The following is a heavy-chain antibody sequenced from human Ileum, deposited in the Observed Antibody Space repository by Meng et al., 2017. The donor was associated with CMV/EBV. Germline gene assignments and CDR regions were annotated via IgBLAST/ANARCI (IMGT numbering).Heavy chain of an antibody. CDR2: IYYSGST. D-gene: IGHD6-19*01. CDR3: ARDRGAVAGDHYYYYYGMDV. CDR1: GGSIISSSYY. J-gene: IGHJ6*02. Sequence: SETLSLTCTVSGGSIISSSYYWGWIRQPPGKGLEWIGSIYYSGSTYYNPSLKSRVTISEDTSKNQFSLKLSSVTAADTAVYYCARDRGAVAGDHYYYYYGMDVWGQGTTVTVS. V-gene: IGHV4-39*07.